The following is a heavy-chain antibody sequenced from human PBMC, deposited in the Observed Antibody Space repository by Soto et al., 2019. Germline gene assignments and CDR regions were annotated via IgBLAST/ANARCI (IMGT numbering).Heavy chain of an antibody. J-gene: IGHJ4*02. D-gene: IGHD4-17*01. V-gene: IGHV3-74*01. CDR3: TRDTFGDRDY. Sequence: EVQLVEFGGGLVQPGGSLRLSCRDSGFTFSGDWMHGVRQAAGKGLAWVTRIDPYDTGTSYADSVKGRFTISRDNAKSILYLQMNRLRPEDTAVYYCTRDTFGDRDYWGQGTLVTVSS. CDR1: GFTFSGDW. CDR2: IDPYDTGT.